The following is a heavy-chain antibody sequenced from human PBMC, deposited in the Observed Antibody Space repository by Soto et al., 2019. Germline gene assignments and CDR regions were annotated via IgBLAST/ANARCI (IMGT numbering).Heavy chain of an antibody. CDR3: AGDRSGYRSRASPMDV. D-gene: IGHD3-22*01. Sequence: QVQLVQSGAEVKKPGSSVKVSCKASGDTFISYAISWVREAPGQGLEWMGGIIPIFGAANYAQKFKGRVTITADESTSTAYMELSSLSSEDTAVYYCAGDRSGYRSRASPMDVWGQGTTFTVSS. CDR1: GDTFISYA. V-gene: IGHV1-69*01. J-gene: IGHJ6*02. CDR2: IIPIFGAA.